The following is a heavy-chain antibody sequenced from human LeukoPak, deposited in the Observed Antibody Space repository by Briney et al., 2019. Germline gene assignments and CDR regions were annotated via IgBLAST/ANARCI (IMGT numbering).Heavy chain of an antibody. V-gene: IGHV1-18*01. Sequence: ASVKVSCKASGYTFTSYGISWVRQAPGQGLEWMGWISAYNGNTNYAQKLQGRVTMTTDTSTSTAYMELRSLRSDDTAVYYCARTLRRLRYDYYFDYWGQGTLVTVSS. CDR1: GYTFTSYG. D-gene: IGHD1-20*01. CDR2: ISAYNGNT. CDR3: ARTLRRLRYDYYFDY. J-gene: IGHJ4*02.